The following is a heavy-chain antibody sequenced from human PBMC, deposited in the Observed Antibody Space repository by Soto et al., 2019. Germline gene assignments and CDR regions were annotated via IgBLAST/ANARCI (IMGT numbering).Heavy chain of an antibody. D-gene: IGHD2-21*01. CDR1: GGSINSDDSY. Sequence: QVQLQESGPGLVAPSQTLSLTCTVSGGSINSDDSYWSWIRQPPGKGLEWIGYIYYRGSIFYNPSLESRVTISVDTSKNQFSLKLSSVTAADTAVYYCARDDCGGTRCSYYYGMDVWGQGTTVTVSS. V-gene: IGHV4-30-4*01. CDR3: ARDDCGGTRCSYYYGMDV. CDR2: IYYRGSI. J-gene: IGHJ6*02.